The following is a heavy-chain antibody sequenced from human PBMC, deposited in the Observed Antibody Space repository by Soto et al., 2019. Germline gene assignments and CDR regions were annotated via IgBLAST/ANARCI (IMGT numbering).Heavy chain of an antibody. CDR2: INAGNGNT. V-gene: IGHV1-3*01. J-gene: IGHJ5*02. D-gene: IGHD1-26*01. CDR1: GYTFTSYA. CDR3: ARDRGSLIGNWLDP. Sequence: ASVKVSCKASGYTFTSYAMHWVRQAPGQRLEWMGWINAGNGNTKYSQKFQGRVTITRDTSASTAYMELSSLRSEDTAVYYCARDRGSLIGNWLDPWGQGTLVTVSS.